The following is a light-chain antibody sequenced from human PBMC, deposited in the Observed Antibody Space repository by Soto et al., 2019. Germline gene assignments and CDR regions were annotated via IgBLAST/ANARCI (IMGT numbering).Light chain of an antibody. CDR2: DDS. V-gene: IGLV3-21*02. J-gene: IGLJ1*01. Sequence: ELTQPPSVSVAPGQTARITCGGNNIGGKSVHWYQQKPGQAPVLVVYDDSDRPSGIPERFSGSNSVNTATLTTSRVAAGDEADYYCQVWESGRGVFGTGTKVTVL. CDR3: QVWESGRGV. CDR1: NIGGKS.